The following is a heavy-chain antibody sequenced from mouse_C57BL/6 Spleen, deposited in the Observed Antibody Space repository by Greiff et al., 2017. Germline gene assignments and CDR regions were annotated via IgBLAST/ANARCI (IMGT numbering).Heavy chain of an antibody. V-gene: IGHV3-6*01. CDR3: ARGSYSLFDY. CDR2: ISYDGSN. D-gene: IGHD2-12*01. J-gene: IGHJ2*01. CDR1: GYSITSGYY. Sequence: EVKLQESGPGLVKPSQSLSLTCSVTGYSITSGYYWNWIRQFPGNKLEWMGYISYDGSNNYNPSLKNRISITRDTSKNQFFLKLNSVTTEDTATYYSARGSYSLFDYWGQGTTLTVSS.